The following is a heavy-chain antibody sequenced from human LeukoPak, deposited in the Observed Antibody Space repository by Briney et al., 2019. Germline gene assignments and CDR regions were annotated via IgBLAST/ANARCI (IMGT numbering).Heavy chain of an antibody. CDR1: GYTFTSYA. D-gene: IGHD4-17*01. Sequence: ASVKVSCKASGYTFTSYAMNWVRQAPGQGLEWMGWINTNTGNPTYAQGFTGRFVFSLGTSVSTAYLQISSLKAEDTAVYYCARELERVDYGDYEVDYWGQGTLVTVSS. J-gene: IGHJ4*02. V-gene: IGHV7-4-1*02. CDR3: ARELERVDYGDYEVDY. CDR2: INTNTGNP.